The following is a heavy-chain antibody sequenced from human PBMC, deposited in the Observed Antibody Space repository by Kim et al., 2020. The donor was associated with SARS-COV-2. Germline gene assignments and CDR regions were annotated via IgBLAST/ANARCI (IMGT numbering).Heavy chain of an antibody. D-gene: IGHD6-13*01. J-gene: IGHJ6*02. CDR3: AADRSSSWYSYYYYYGMDV. V-gene: IGHV1-58*02. CDR1: GFTFTSSA. Sequence: SVKVSYKASGFTFTSSAMQWVRQARGQRLEWIGWIVVGSGNTNYAQKFQERVTITRDMSTSTAYMELSSLRSEDTAVYYCAADRSSSWYSYYYYYGMDVWGQGTTVTVSS. CDR2: IVVGSGNT.